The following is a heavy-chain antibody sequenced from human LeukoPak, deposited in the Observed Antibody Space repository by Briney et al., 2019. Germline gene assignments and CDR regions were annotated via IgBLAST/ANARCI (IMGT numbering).Heavy chain of an antibody. CDR1: GGSFSGYY. Sequence: KTSETLSLTCAVYGGSFSGYYWSWIRQPPGKGLEWIGEINHSGSTNYNPSLKSRVTISVDTSKNQFSLKLSSVTAADTAVYYCAREGQAYYDFWSGYYSTLNALVFFDYWGQGTLVTVSS. J-gene: IGHJ4*02. V-gene: IGHV4-34*01. D-gene: IGHD3-3*01. CDR3: AREGQAYYDFWSGYYSTLNALVFFDY. CDR2: INHSGST.